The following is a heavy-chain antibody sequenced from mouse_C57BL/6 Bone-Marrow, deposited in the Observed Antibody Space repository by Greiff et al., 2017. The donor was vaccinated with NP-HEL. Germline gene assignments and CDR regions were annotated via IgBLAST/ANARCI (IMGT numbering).Heavy chain of an antibody. CDR1: GYTFTDYY. CDR3: ARGGIYDGYDWFAY. J-gene: IGHJ3*01. Sequence: QVQLQQSGAELVRPGASVKLSCKASGYTFTDYYINWVKQRPGQGLEWIARIYPGSGNTYYNEKFKGKATLTAEKSSSTAYMQLSSLTSEDSAVYFCARGGIYDGYDWFAYWGQGTLVTVSA. CDR2: IYPGSGNT. D-gene: IGHD2-3*01. V-gene: IGHV1-76*01.